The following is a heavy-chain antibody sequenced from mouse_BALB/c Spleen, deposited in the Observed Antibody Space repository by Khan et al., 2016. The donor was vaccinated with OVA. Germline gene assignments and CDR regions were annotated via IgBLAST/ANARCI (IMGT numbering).Heavy chain of an antibody. Sequence: QVQLKQSRAELARPSPSVKMSCKASGYTFTSYTIHWVRQRPGQAPEWIGHINPSNDYTNYNQNFKDKATLIVDKSSTTAYMQLSSLTSEDSAIYNVVTGGDYIRSDGWFAYWGQGTLVTVSA. D-gene: IGHD2-14*01. CDR3: VTGGDYIRSDGWFAY. CDR2: INPSNDYT. CDR1: GYTFTSYT. V-gene: IGHV1-4*01. J-gene: IGHJ3*01.